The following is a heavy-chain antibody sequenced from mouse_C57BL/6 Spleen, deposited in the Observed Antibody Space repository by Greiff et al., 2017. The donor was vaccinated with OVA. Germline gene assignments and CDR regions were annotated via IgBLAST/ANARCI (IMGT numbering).Heavy chain of an antibody. CDR3: AREDYGSSSAY. D-gene: IGHD1-1*01. Sequence: VQLQQPGAELVKPGASVKMSCKASGYTFTSYWITWVKQRPGQGLEWLGAIYPGSGSTNYNEKFKSKATRTVDTSSSTAYMQLSSLTSEDSAGYYCAREDYGSSSAYWGQGTLVTVSA. V-gene: IGHV1-55*01. J-gene: IGHJ3*01. CDR2: IYPGSGST. CDR1: GYTFTSYW.